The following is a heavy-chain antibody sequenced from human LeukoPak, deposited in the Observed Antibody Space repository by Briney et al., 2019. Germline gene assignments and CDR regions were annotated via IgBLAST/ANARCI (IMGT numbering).Heavy chain of an antibody. V-gene: IGHV4-4*07. J-gene: IGHJ6*03. D-gene: IGHD4-11*01. CDR3: ARVAVTTDLYYYYYYYMDV. Sequence: SETLSLTCTVSGGSISSYYWSWIRQPAGKGLEWIGRIYTSGSTNYNPSLKSRVTMSVDTSKNQLSLKLSSVTAADTAVYYCARVAVTTDLYYYYYYYMDVWGKGTTVTVSS. CDR2: IYTSGST. CDR1: GGSISSYY.